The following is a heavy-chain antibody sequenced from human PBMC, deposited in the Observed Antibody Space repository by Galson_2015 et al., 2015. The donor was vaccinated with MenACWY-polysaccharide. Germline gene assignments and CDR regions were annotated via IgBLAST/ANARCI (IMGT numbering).Heavy chain of an antibody. J-gene: IGHJ4*02. CDR3: ARDPRGARSSYFDN. D-gene: IGHD3-10*01. V-gene: IGHV3-11*01. CDR1: GFSITSYA. CDR2: ISDSGSAI. Sequence: SLRLSCAVSGFSITSYAVNWVRQAPGKGLEWVSYISDSGSAIYFADSVKGRFIISRDNAKNSLYLQMNSLRAEDTAVYFCARDPRGARSSYFDNWGQGILVTVSS.